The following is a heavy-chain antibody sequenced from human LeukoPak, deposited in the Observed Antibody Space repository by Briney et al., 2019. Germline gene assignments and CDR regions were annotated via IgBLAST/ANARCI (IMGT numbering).Heavy chain of an antibody. CDR1: GVSIGSSNSY. D-gene: IGHD1-1*01. CDR3: ARPVPSRLGWFDP. V-gene: IGHV4-39*01. Sequence: ETLSLTCTVSGVSIGSSNSYWGWIRQPPGKGLEWIGSIYYSGSTYYNPSLKSRVTISVDTSKNQFSLKLTSVTAADTAVYYCARPVPSRLGWFDPWGQGTLVTVSS. CDR2: IYYSGST. J-gene: IGHJ5*02.